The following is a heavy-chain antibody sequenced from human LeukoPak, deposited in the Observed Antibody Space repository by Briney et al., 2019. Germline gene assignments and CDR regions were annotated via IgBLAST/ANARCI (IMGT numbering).Heavy chain of an antibody. CDR2: ISGSGGST. V-gene: IGHV3-23*01. CDR3: AKAGYSGSYFDY. Sequence: GGSLRLSCAASGSTFSSYAMSWVRQAPGKGLEWVSAISGSGGSTYYADSVKGRFTISRDNSKNTLYLQMNSLRAEDTAVYYCAKAGYSGSYFDYWGQGTLVTVSS. D-gene: IGHD1-26*01. CDR1: GSTFSSYA. J-gene: IGHJ4*02.